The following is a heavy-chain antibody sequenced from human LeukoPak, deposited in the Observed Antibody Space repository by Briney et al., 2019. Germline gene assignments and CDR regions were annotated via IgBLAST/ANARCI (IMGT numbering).Heavy chain of an antibody. J-gene: IGHJ2*01. CDR3: ARDRRTGEKDWHFDL. D-gene: IGHD7-27*01. Sequence: PGGSLRLSCAASGFTFSDYYMSWIRQAPGKELEWVSYISSSGSTIYYADSVKGRFTISRDNAKNSLYLQMNSLRAEDTAVYYCARDRRTGEKDWHFDLWGRGTLVTVSS. V-gene: IGHV3-11*04. CDR1: GFTFSDYY. CDR2: ISSSGSTI.